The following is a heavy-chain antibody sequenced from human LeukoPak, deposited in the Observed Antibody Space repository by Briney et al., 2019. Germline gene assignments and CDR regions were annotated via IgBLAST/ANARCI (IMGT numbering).Heavy chain of an antibody. CDR2: FVSIRTYT. CDR3: ARDRDAFEI. Sequence: PGGSLRLSCAPSGFCFSDYHISWIRQAPGKGLEWISYFVSIRTYTKHADSVKGPCTISRNNAKCSVYLQMNSLRAEVTAVYYCARDRDAFEIWGQERMVTVSS. CDR1: GFCFSDYH. J-gene: IGHJ3*02. V-gene: IGHV3-11*06.